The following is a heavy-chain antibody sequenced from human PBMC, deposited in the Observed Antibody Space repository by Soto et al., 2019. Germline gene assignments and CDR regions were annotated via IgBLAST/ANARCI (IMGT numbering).Heavy chain of an antibody. V-gene: IGHV3-23*01. CDR2: TTGNSALT. Sequence: GGSLRLSCAVSGFTFSRNAMSWVRQAPGKGLEWVSGTTGNSALTYYADSVKGRFTISRDNSKKTLYLQMNTLSADDTAVYYCAKNRDYDYDAFDAWGQGTVVTVSS. CDR3: AKNRDYDYDAFDA. D-gene: IGHD3-16*01. CDR1: GFTFSRNA. J-gene: IGHJ3*01.